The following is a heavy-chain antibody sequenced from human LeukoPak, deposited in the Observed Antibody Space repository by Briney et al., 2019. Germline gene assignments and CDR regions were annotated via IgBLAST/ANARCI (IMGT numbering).Heavy chain of an antibody. D-gene: IGHD3-16*01. CDR1: GGSISSYY. CDR3: ARSSFRSYAFDI. Sequence: SETLSLTCTVSGGSISSYYWSWIRQPPGRGLEWIGYIYYGGTTNYNPSLKSRVTISVDTSKNQFSLKLSSVTAADTAVYYCARSSFRSYAFDIWGQGTMVTVSS. J-gene: IGHJ3*02. V-gene: IGHV4-59*01. CDR2: IYYGGTT.